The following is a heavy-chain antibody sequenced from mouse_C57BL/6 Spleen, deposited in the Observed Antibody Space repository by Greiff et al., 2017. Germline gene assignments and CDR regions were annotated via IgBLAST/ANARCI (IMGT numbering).Heavy chain of an antibody. CDR2: IDPENGDT. D-gene: IGHD2-1*01. V-gene: IGHV14-4*01. CDR1: GFNIKDDY. CDR3: TLYYGNFFAMDY. Sequence: VQLQQSGAELVRPGASVKLSCTASGFNIKDDYMHWVKQRPEQGLEWIGWIDPENGDTEYASKFQGKATITADTSSNTAYLQLSSLTSEDTAVYYCTLYYGNFFAMDYWGQGTSVTVSS. J-gene: IGHJ4*01.